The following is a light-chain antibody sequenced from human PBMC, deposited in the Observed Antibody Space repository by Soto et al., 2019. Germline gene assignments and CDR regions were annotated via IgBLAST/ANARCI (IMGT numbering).Light chain of an antibody. CDR3: QHRSNWPLT. Sequence: EIVLTQSPATLSLSPGERATLSCRPSQSVSSYLAWYQQKPGQAPRLLIYDASNRATGIPARFSGSGSGTDFTLTISSLEPEDFAVYYGQHRSNWPLTFGPGTKVDIK. CDR1: QSVSSY. CDR2: DAS. V-gene: IGKV3-11*01. J-gene: IGKJ3*01.